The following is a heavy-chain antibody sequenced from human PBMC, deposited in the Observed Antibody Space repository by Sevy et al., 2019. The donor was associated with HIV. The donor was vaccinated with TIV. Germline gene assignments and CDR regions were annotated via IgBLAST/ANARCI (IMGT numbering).Heavy chain of an antibody. D-gene: IGHD3-3*02. J-gene: IGHJ3*02. CDR2: ISGNGENT. Sequence: RQGGSLRLSCAASEFTFSSHAVSWVRQAPGKGLEWVSAISGNGENTHYADSVRGRFTISRDNFKNTLYLHMSTLRAEDTALYYCARDGRGISAFDIWGQGTMVTVSS. CDR3: ARDGRGISAFDI. CDR1: EFTFSSHA. V-gene: IGHV3-23*01.